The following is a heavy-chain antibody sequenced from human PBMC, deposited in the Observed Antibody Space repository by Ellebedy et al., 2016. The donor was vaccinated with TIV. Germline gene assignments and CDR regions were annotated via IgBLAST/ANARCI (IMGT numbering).Heavy chain of an antibody. CDR2: ISNTGNT. D-gene: IGHD3-10*01. V-gene: IGHV4-59*01. J-gene: IGHJ4*02. CDR1: GASISSYF. CDR3: ARDRRGSYDF. Sequence: MPSETLSLTCTVSGASISSYFWSRIRQPPGKGLEWIGSISNTGNTNYNPSLKSRVSISLDTSRSQFSLSLTSVTAADTAVYFCARDRRGSYDFWGQGTLIAVSS.